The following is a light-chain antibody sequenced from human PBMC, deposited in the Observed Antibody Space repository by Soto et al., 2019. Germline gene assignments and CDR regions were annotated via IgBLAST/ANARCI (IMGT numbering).Light chain of an antibody. CDR2: DAS. CDR1: QIVRTY. CDR3: QQRINWRST. V-gene: IGKV3-11*01. Sequence: EIVMTQSPATLSVSPGERATLSFRASQIVRTYVAWYQQKAGQAPRLLIYDASNRATGIPARFSGSGSGTDFTLTISSLEPEDFAVYFCQQRINWRSTFGGGTKVDIK. J-gene: IGKJ4*01.